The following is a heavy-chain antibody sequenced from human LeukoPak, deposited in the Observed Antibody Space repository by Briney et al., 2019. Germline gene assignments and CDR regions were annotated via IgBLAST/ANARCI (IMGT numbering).Heavy chain of an antibody. CDR1: GGSISSYY. V-gene: IGHV4-59*01. Sequence: SETLSLTCTVSGGSISSYYWRWIRQPPGKGLEWIGYIYYSGSTNYNPSLKSRVTISVDTSKNQFSLKLSSVTAADTAVYYCASHRSDAFDIWGQGTMVTVSS. J-gene: IGHJ3*02. CDR2: IYYSGST. CDR3: ASHRSDAFDI. D-gene: IGHD3-10*01.